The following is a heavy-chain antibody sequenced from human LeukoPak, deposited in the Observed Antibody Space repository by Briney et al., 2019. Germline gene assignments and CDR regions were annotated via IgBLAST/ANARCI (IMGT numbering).Heavy chain of an antibody. CDR3: ARGYPVTMIVVVITTSGYFDY. CDR2: ISSSSSTI. CDR1: GFTFSSYS. J-gene: IGHJ4*02. V-gene: IGHV3-48*01. Sequence: GGSLRLSCAASGFTFSSYSMNWVRQAPGKGLEWVSYISSSSSTIYYADSVKGRFTISRDNAKNSLYLQMNSLRAEDTAVYYCARGYPVTMIVVVITTSGYFDYWGQGTLVTVSS. D-gene: IGHD3-22*01.